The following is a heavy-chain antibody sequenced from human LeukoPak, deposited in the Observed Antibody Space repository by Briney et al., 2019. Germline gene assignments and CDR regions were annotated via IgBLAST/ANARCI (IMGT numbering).Heavy chain of an antibody. CDR3: ARVKGDHMRGYFDL. V-gene: IGHV3-13*04. CDR1: GFIFSTYD. D-gene: IGHD1-14*01. CDR2: IGTAGDR. J-gene: IGHJ2*01. Sequence: PGGSLRLSCAASGFIFSTYDMHWVRQATGKGLEWVSAIGTAGDRYYPDSVKGQFTISRENAENSLYLQMNSLRAGDTAVYYCARVKGDHMRGYFDLWGRGTLVTVSS.